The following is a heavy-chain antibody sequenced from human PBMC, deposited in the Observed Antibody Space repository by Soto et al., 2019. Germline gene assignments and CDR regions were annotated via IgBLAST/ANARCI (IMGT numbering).Heavy chain of an antibody. CDR2: IIPIFGTA. V-gene: IGHV1-69*13. D-gene: IGHD6-19*01. CDR3: ARGYSSGWYDNWFDP. J-gene: IGHJ5*02. CDR1: GGTFSSYA. Sequence: SVKVSCKASGGTFSSYAISWVRQAPGQGLEWVGGIIPIFGTANYAQKFQGRVTITADESTSTAYMELSSLRSEDTAVYYCARGYSSGWYDNWFDPWGQGTLVTVSS.